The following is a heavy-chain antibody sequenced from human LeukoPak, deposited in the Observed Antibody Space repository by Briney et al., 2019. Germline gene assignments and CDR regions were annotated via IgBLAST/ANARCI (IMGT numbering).Heavy chain of an antibody. V-gene: IGHV1-2*02. Sequence: ASVKVSCKASGYTFTGYYMHWVRQAPGQGLEWMGWINPNSGGTNYAQKFQGRVTMTRDTSISTAYMELSRLRSDDTAVYYCARVSRGPIVGARTFDYWGQGTLVTVSS. J-gene: IGHJ4*02. CDR3: ARVSRGPIVGARTFDY. CDR2: INPNSGGT. D-gene: IGHD1-26*01. CDR1: GYTFTGYY.